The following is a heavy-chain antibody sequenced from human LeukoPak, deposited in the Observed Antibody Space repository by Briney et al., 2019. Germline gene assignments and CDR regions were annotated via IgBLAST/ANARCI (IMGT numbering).Heavy chain of an antibody. J-gene: IGHJ4*02. CDR3: ARGVAAAGTTLDY. CDR1: GFTVSSSY. D-gene: IGHD6-13*01. Sequence: GGSLRLSCAASGFTVSSSYMTWVRQAQGKGLEWVSVIYSGGTTYYADSVKGRFTISRDNSKDTLYLQMNSLRAEDTAVYYCARGVAAAGTTLDYWGQGTLVTVSS. CDR2: IYSGGTT. V-gene: IGHV3-66*01.